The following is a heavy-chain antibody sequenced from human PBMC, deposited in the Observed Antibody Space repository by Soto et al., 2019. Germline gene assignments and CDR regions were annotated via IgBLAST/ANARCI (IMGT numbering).Heavy chain of an antibody. J-gene: IGHJ6*02. CDR2: TYYRSKWYN. CDR1: VDSVSSNSAA. V-gene: IGHV6-1*01. CDR3: ARKIAVAGNYYYYYGMDV. D-gene: IGHD6-19*01. Sequence: SQTLSLTCAISVDSVSSNSAAGNCIRQSPSRGLEWLGRTYYRSKWYNDYAVSVKSRITINPDTSKNQFSLQLNSVTPEDTAVYYCARKIAVAGNYYYYYGMDVWGQGTTVTV.